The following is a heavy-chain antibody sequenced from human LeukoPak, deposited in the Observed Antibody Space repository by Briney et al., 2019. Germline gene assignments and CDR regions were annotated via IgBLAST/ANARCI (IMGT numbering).Heavy chain of an antibody. Sequence: ASVKVSCKASGYTFTSYGISWVRQAPGKGLEWVSVISGSGFSTYYAESVKGRFTVSRDNAKDTLYLQMNSLRAEDTAVYYCARDGGDFWSGYYLDAFDIWGQGTMVTVSS. J-gene: IGHJ3*02. CDR1: GYTFTSYG. CDR3: ARDGGDFWSGYYLDAFDI. D-gene: IGHD3-3*01. V-gene: IGHV3-23*01. CDR2: ISGSGFST.